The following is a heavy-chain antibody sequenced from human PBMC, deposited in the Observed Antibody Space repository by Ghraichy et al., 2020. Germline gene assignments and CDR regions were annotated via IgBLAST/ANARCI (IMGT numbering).Heavy chain of an antibody. CDR3: AKAFTGYSSSWYPEYFQH. J-gene: IGHJ1*01. Sequence: GGSLRLSCAASGFTFSSYGMDWVRQAPGKGLEWVAFIRYDGNNKYYADSVKGRFTISRDNSKNTLYLQMNSLRAEDTAVYYCAKAFTGYSSSWYPEYFQHWGQGTLVTVSS. D-gene: IGHD6-13*01. CDR2: IRYDGNNK. V-gene: IGHV3-30*02. CDR1: GFTFSSYG.